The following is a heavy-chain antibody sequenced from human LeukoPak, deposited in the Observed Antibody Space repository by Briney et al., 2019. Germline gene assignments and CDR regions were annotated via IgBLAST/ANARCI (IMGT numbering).Heavy chain of an antibody. Sequence: KSSETLSLTCTVSGDSISSYYWSWIRQPPGKGLEWIGEINHSGSTNYNPSLKSRVTISVDTSKNQFSLKLSSVTAADTAVYYCARGNTVTTHYYGMDVWGQGTTVTVSS. CDR1: GDSISSYY. J-gene: IGHJ6*02. D-gene: IGHD4-17*01. V-gene: IGHV4-34*01. CDR3: ARGNTVTTHYYGMDV. CDR2: INHSGST.